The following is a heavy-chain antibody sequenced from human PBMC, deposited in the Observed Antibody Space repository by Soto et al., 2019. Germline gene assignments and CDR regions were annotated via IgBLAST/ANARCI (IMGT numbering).Heavy chain of an antibody. Sequence: QVQLVQSGAEVKKPGASVKVSCKASGYTFTSYDINWVRQATGQGVEWIGWMNPNSGNTGYAQKFQGRVTMTRNTPLSTDPMERSSARDEATALCYSAREKTSYGMDVWGQGTTVTVSS. V-gene: IGHV1-8*01. CDR3: AREKTSYGMDV. CDR1: GYTFTSYD. CDR2: MNPNSGNT. J-gene: IGHJ6*02.